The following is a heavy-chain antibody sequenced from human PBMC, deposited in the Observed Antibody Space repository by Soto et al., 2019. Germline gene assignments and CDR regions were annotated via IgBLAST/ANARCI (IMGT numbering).Heavy chain of an antibody. D-gene: IGHD6-13*01. V-gene: IGHV4-38-2*01. CDR3: ARRSSSWFSFDY. CDR1: GYSISSGYY. CDR2: IYHSGST. Sequence: KPSETLSLTCAVSGYSISSGYYWGWIRQPPGKGLEWIGSIYHSGSTYYNPSLKSRVTISVDTSKNQFSLKLSSVTAADTAVYYCARRSSSWFSFDYWGQGTLVTVSS. J-gene: IGHJ4*02.